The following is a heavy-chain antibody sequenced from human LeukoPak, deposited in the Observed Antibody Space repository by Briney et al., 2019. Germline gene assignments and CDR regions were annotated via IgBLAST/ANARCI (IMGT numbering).Heavy chain of an antibody. Sequence: GGSLRLSCAASGFTFSSYSMNWVRQAPGKGLEWVSSISSSSSYIYYADSVKGRFTISRDNAKNSLYLQMNSLRAEDTAVYYCAKSISRPYYMDVWGKGTTVTVSS. CDR3: AKSISRPYYMDV. J-gene: IGHJ6*03. CDR2: ISSSSSYI. D-gene: IGHD3-3*02. V-gene: IGHV3-21*04. CDR1: GFTFSSYS.